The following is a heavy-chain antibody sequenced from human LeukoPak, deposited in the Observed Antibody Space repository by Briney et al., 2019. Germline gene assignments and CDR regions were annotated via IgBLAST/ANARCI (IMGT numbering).Heavy chain of an antibody. Sequence: SETLSLTCAVSGYSISSGYYWGWIRQSPGKGLEWIATIFHSGSIYYNPSLKSRVTLSVDTSKNQFSLRLNFVTAADTALYYCARMGVSYYYDSSTYYPTAFDVWGKGTMVSVSS. CDR2: IFHSGSI. J-gene: IGHJ3*01. CDR3: ARMGVSYYYDSSTYYPTAFDV. CDR1: GYSISSGYY. D-gene: IGHD3-22*01. V-gene: IGHV4-38-2*01.